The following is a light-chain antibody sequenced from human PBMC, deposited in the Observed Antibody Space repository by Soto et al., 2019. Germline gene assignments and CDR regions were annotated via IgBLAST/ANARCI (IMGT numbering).Light chain of an antibody. CDR3: QQYADWPLP. V-gene: IGKV3-15*01. J-gene: IGKJ4*01. Sequence: IVMTQSPATVSVSPGESTSLSCRASRTIGTNLGWYQQKPGQAPRLLISKTSNRATGVPARFSGSGSGTEFTLTITSLQSEDIAVYYCQQYADWPLPFGGGTKVDIK. CDR1: RTIGTN. CDR2: KTS.